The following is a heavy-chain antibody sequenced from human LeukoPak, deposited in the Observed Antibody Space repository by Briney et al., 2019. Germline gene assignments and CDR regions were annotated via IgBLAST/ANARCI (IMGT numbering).Heavy chain of an antibody. V-gene: IGHV4-59*07. CDR1: GGSISPYY. CDR3: TRILDSGCSDS. CDR2: VHYTGST. J-gene: IGHJ5*01. D-gene: IGHD6-19*01. Sequence: SDTLSLTCSVSGGSISPYYWNWIRQPPGKELQWIGYVHYTGSTKYNPSLKSRVTLSLDTSLNQFSLKMTSVSAADTAVYYCTRILDSGCSDSWGQGTLVTVSS.